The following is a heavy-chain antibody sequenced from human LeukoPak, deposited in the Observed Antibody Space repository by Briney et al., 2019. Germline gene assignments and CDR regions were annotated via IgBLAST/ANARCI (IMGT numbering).Heavy chain of an antibody. CDR2: IYYSGST. V-gene: IGHV4-59*08. CDR1: GGSISSYY. J-gene: IGHJ5*02. D-gene: IGHD3-3*01. CDR3: ARRTSGYYNWFDP. Sequence: SETLSLTCTVSGGSISSYYWSWIRRPPGKGLEWIGYIYYSGSTNYNPSLKSRVTISVDTSENQFSLKLSSVTAADTAVYYCARRTSGYYNWFDPWGQGTLVTVSS.